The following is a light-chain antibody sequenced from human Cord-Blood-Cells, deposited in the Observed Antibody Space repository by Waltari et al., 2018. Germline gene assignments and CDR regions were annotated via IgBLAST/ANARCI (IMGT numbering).Light chain of an antibody. Sequence: DIQMTPSPSSLSASVGDSVTITCRASQSMSSYLNWYQQNPGKAPKRLIYAASSLQSGVPARFSGSGSGREFNLTISSLQPEDFATYYCQQSYSTPWTFGQGTKVEIK. CDR1: QSMSSY. CDR3: QQSYSTPWT. CDR2: AAS. V-gene: IGKV1-39*01. J-gene: IGKJ1*01.